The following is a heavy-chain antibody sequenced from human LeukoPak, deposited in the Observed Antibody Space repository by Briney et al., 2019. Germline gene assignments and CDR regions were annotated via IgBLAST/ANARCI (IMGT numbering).Heavy chain of an antibody. CDR3: SREKYCGGECHYGAFDM. CDR1: GFTFSSYW. D-gene: IGHD2-21*01. Sequence: GGSLRLSCAASGFTFSSYWMSWVRQAPGKGLEWIGFIRNKPYGETTQYAASVKGRFTISRDDSKSIAYLQMNSLTSEDTAVYYCSREKYCGGECHYGAFDMWGQGTMVTVSS. CDR2: IRNKPYGETT. V-gene: IGHV3-49*04. J-gene: IGHJ3*02.